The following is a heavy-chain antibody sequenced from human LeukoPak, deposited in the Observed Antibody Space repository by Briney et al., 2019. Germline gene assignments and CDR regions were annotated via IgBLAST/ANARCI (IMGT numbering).Heavy chain of an antibody. CDR1: VGTFSSYA. D-gene: IGHD5-18*01. CDR3: ARDGRYSYGLYYYYYMDV. J-gene: IGHJ6*03. V-gene: IGHV1-69*06. Sequence: ASVKVSCKASVGTFSSYAISWVRQAPGQGLEWMGGIIPIFGTANYAQKFQGRVTITADKSTSTAYMELSSLRSEDTAVYYCARDGRYSYGLYYYYYMDVWGKGTTVTVSS. CDR2: IIPIFGTA.